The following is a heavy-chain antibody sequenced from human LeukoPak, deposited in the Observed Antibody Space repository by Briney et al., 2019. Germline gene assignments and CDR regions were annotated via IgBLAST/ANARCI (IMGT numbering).Heavy chain of an antibody. CDR3: ARETRGLVGSY. Sequence: GGSLRLSCAASVSTLNTHWMTWFRQTAGKGLEWVASLKQDGSDRYYVDSVKGRFTISRDNTENSLYLQMNSLRAEDTAVYYCARETRGLVGSYWGRGTLVTVSP. J-gene: IGHJ4*02. D-gene: IGHD2-8*02. CDR2: LKQDGSDR. V-gene: IGHV3-7*05. CDR1: VSTLNTHW.